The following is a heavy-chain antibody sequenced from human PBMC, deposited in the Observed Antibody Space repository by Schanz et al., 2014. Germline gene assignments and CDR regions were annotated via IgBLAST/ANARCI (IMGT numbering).Heavy chain of an antibody. V-gene: IGHV3-23*01. CDR1: GFTFSSYA. D-gene: IGHD3-10*01. CDR2: IGVDGTTT. CDR3: ARIGGSVFDY. J-gene: IGHJ4*02. Sequence: EVQLLESGGGLVQPGGSLRLSCAASGFTFSSYAMSWVRQAPGKGLLWVSVIGVDGTTTYYADSVKGRFTISRDNSKNTLYLQMNSLRPEDTAVYYCARIGGSVFDYWAQGTLVTVSS.